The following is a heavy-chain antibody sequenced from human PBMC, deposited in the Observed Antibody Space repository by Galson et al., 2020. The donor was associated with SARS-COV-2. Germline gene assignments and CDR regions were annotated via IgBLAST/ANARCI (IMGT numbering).Heavy chain of an antibody. Sequence: GGSLRLSCVASGFTFSSYAMNWVRQAPAKGLEWVSVISVNGGSAYYADSVKGRFTISRDNSKNTLYLQMNSLRAEDTAIYYCAKDPQPRTIMGMDVWGQGTTVTVSS. V-gene: IGHV3-23*01. CDR3: AKDPQPRTIMGMDV. D-gene: IGHD3-9*01. CDR1: GFTFSSYA. CDR2: ISVNGGSA. J-gene: IGHJ6*02.